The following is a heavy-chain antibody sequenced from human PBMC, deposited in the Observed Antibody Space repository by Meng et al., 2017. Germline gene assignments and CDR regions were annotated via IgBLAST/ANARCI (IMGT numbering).Heavy chain of an antibody. D-gene: IGHD3-10*01. CDR1: GFTFTSSA. CDR2: IVVGSGNT. V-gene: IGHV1-58*01. Sequence: SVKVSCKASGFTFTSSAVQWVRQARGQRLEWIGWIVVGSGNTNYAQKFQERVTITRDMSTSTAYTELSSLRSEDTAVYYCAADSSVSHDYYYYGMDVWGQGTTVTVSS. J-gene: IGHJ6*02. CDR3: AADSSVSHDYYYYGMDV.